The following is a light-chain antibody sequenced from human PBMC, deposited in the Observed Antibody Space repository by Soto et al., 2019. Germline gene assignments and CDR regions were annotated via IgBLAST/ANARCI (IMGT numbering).Light chain of an antibody. V-gene: IGLV2-11*01. J-gene: IGLJ3*02. CDR3: CSYAGSFTWV. CDR1: NSDVGRYNY. CDR2: DVN. Sequence: QSVLTQPRSVCGSPGQSVTISCTGTNSDVGRYNYVSWYQQHPGKAPRLMIYDVNQRPSGVPDRFSGSKSGNTAFLTISGLLADDEADYHCCSYAGSFTWVFAGGTKVTVL.